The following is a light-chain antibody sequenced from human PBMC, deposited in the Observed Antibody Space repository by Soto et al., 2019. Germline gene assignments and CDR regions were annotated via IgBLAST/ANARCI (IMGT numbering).Light chain of an antibody. V-gene: IGKV1-5*01. CDR3: QQYNSYSGT. CDR2: DAS. CDR1: QSISSW. Sequence: IPMTQSHSTLTASLEDRVTITCRASQSISSWLAWYQQKPGKAPKLLIYDASSWESGIPSRFSGSGSGTEFTLTISSLQPDDFATYYCQQYNSYSGTFGQGTKVDIK. J-gene: IGKJ1*01.